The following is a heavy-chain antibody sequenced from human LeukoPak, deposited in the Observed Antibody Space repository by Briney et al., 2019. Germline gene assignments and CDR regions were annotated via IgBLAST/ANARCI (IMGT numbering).Heavy chain of an antibody. J-gene: IGHJ4*02. Sequence: GASVKVSCKASGYTFTSYDISWVRQAPGQGLEWMGWRSIYNGNTDYKLQGRVTMTTDTSTSTAYMELRSLRSDDTAVYYCARGGPFPSSSSSREYYLDYWGQGTLVTVSS. CDR1: GYTFTSYD. CDR2: RSIYNGNT. D-gene: IGHD6-6*01. CDR3: ARGGPFPSSSSSREYYLDY. V-gene: IGHV1-18*01.